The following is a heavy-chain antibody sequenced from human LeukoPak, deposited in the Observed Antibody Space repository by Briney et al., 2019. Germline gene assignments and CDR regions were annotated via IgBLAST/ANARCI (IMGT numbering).Heavy chain of an antibody. D-gene: IGHD5-24*01. CDR1: GFALTTYN. CDR2: VTAFNENT. V-gene: IGHV1-18*01. CDR3: ARNTYGYKFSMDG. J-gene: IGHJ6*03. Sequence: ASVKVSCKASGFALTTYNIVWLRQAPGQGLEWVGWVTAFNENTHYSRKVQGRVTMTRDPSTSTAYMELRSLRSDDTAVYYCARNTYGYKFSMDGWGKGTTVTVSS.